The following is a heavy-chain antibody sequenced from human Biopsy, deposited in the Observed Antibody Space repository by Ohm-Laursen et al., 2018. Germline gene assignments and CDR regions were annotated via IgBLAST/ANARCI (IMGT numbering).Heavy chain of an antibody. CDR3: ARDRDRRGWFDP. Sequence: GTLSLTCAVSGGSLSSYSWGWIRQPAGKGLEWIGQIYTSGITNYNPSLKSRVTMSVDTSKNKFSLRVSSVTAADTAVYYCARDRDRRGWFDPWGQGTLVTVSP. D-gene: IGHD1-14*01. J-gene: IGHJ5*02. CDR2: IYTSGIT. V-gene: IGHV4-4*07. CDR1: GGSLSSYS.